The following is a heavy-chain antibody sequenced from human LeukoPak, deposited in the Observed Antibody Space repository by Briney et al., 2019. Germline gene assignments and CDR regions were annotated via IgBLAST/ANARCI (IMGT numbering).Heavy chain of an antibody. CDR2: ISYYGSNK. J-gene: IGHJ4*02. CDR3: AKGVYSSSWYEFDY. V-gene: IGHV3-30*18. Sequence: GRSLRLSCAATAFTFSSYAMHWVRQAPGKGLEWVAVISYYGSNKYYADSVKGRFTISRDNSKNTLYLQMNSLRVEDTAVYYCAKGVYSSSWYEFDYWGQGTLVTVSS. D-gene: IGHD6-13*01. CDR1: AFTFSSYA.